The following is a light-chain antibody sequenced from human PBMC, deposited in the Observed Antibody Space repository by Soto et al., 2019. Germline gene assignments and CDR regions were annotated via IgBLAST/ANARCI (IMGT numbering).Light chain of an antibody. J-gene: IGKJ1*01. CDR3: QQCNSYPWT. CDR1: QSISSW. V-gene: IGKV1-5*03. Sequence: DIQMTQSPSTLSASVGDRVTITCRASQSISSWLAWYQQRPGRAPKLLMYEASSLESGVPSRFSGSGSGTEFTLTISSLQPDDFATYYCQQCNSYPWTFGQGTKAEIK. CDR2: EAS.